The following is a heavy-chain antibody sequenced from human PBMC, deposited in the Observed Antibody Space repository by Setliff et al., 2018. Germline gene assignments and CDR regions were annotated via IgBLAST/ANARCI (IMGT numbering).Heavy chain of an antibody. CDR3: AKVKKQLIRGSGLDY. CDR1: GFTFNTFW. D-gene: IGHD6-13*01. CDR2: INPGGSEE. Sequence: GGSLRLSCAASGFTFNTFWMTWVRQAPGEGLEWVANINPGGSEEYYLDSVKGRFTIPRDNAKNTLYLQMNSLRGEDTAVYYCAKVKKQLIRGSGLDYWGQGTLVTVS. J-gene: IGHJ4*02. V-gene: IGHV3-7*01.